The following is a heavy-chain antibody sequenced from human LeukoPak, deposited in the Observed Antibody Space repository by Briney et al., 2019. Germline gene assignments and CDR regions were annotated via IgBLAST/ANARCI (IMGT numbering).Heavy chain of an antibody. CDR3: ARVIRWEFDP. CDR2: IYSGGST. CDR1: GFTVSSNY. Sequence: PGGSLRLSCAASGFTVSSNYMSWVRQAPGKGLEWVSVIYSGGSTYYADSVKGRFTISRDNSKNTLYFQMSSLRAEDTTVYYCARVIRWEFDPWGQGTLVTVSS. D-gene: IGHD1-26*01. J-gene: IGHJ5*02. V-gene: IGHV3-53*01.